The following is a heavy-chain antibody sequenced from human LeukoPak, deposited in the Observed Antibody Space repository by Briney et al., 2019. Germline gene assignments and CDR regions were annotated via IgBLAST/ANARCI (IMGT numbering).Heavy chain of an antibody. V-gene: IGHV4-59*08. CDR3: ARATPLGGNSFDY. CDR1: GGSISSYY. D-gene: IGHD4-23*01. J-gene: IGHJ4*02. Sequence: SETLSLTCTVSGGSISSYYWSWIRQPPGKGLEWIGYIYYSGSTNYNPSLKSRVTISVDTSKNQFSLKLSSVTAADTAVYHCARATPLGGNSFDYWGQGTLVTVSS. CDR2: IYYSGST.